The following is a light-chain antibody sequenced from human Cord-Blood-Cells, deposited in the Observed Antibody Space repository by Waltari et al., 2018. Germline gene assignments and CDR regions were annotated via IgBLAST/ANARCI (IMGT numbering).Light chain of an antibody. J-gene: IGLJ3*02. CDR1: SSDVGGYNY. CDR3: SSYTSSSTLV. V-gene: IGLV2-14*01. Sequence: QSALTQPASVSGSPGQSITISCTGTSSDVGGYNYVSWYQQHPGKAPQLMIYDVLKRPSGVSNRFSGSKSGNTASLTISGLQAEDEADYYCSSYTSSSTLVFGGGTKLTVL. CDR2: DVL.